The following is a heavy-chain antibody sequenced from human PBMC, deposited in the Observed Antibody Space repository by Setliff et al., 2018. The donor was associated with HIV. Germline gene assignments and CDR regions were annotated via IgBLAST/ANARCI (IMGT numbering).Heavy chain of an antibody. J-gene: IGHJ4*02. V-gene: IGHV1-46*01. CDR3: ARATEAGTIDY. D-gene: IGHD1-1*01. CDR2: INPSGGGT. CDR1: GYTFTSYY. Sequence: ASVKVSCKASGYTFTSYYMHWVRRAPGQGLEWMGIINPSGGGTTYARKFQGRVTVTRDTSTTTVYMELSGRRSEDTAVYYCARATEAGTIDYWGQGTRVTVSS.